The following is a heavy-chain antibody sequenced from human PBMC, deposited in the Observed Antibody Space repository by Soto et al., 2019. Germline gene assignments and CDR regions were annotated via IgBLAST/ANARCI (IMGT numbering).Heavy chain of an antibody. CDR1: GGTISIYY. V-gene: IGHV4-59*01. D-gene: IGHD3-10*01. J-gene: IGHJ6*02. CDR3: ARDPYGSGTSGMDV. CDR2: IYYSGST. Sequence: SETLSLTCTVSGGTISIYYWSWIRQPPGKGLEWIGYIYYSGSTNYNPSLKSRVTISVDTSKNQFSLKLSSVTAADTAVYYCARDPYGSGTSGMDVWGQGTRVTVSS.